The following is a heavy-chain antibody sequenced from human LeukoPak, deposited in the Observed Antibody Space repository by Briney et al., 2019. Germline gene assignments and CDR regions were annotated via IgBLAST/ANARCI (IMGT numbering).Heavy chain of an antibody. CDR3: ATYSSLNRREFQF. CDR1: GFTFSSYT. J-gene: IGHJ1*01. Sequence: GGSLRLSCAASGFTFSSYTMNWARQAPGKGREGVSYISGSSYTIYYADSVKGRFTISRDNAKNSLYLQMNSLRAEDTAVYYCATYSSLNRREFQFWGQGTLLTVSS. CDR2: ISGSSYTI. D-gene: IGHD3-22*01. V-gene: IGHV3-48*04.